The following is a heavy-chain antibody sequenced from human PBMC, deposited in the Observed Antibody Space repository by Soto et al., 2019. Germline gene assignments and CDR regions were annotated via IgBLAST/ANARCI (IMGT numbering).Heavy chain of an antibody. V-gene: IGHV1-69*12. CDR2: IIPIFGTA. CDR3: ARAWGRTTIFGVDQNWFDP. CDR1: GGTFSSYA. J-gene: IGHJ5*02. Sequence: QVQLVQSGAEVKKPGSSVKVSCKASGGTFSSYAISWVRQAPGQGLEWMGGIIPIFGTANYAQKFQGRVTITADESTSTAYMELSSLRSEDTDVYYCARAWGRTTIFGVDQNWFDPWGQGTLVTVSS. D-gene: IGHD3-3*01.